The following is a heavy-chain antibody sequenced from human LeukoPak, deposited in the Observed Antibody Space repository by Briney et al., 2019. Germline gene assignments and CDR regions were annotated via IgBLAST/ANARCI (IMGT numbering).Heavy chain of an antibody. CDR3: ARVEGGWYGYSLVDY. J-gene: IGHJ4*02. Sequence: GGSLRLSCAASGFTFSSYWMSWVRQAPGKGLKWVANIKQDGSEKYYVDSVKGRFTISRDNAKNSLYLQMNSLRAEDTAVYYCARVEGGWYGYSLVDYWGQGTLVTVSP. V-gene: IGHV3-7*01. CDR2: IKQDGSEK. CDR1: GFTFSSYW. D-gene: IGHD6-19*01.